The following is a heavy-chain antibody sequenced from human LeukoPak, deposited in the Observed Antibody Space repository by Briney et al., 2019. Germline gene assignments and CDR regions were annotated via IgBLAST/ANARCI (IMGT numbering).Heavy chain of an antibody. V-gene: IGHV3-21*01. J-gene: IGHJ5*02. CDR3: ARDHSECSGSSNWFDP. CDR2: ISTSSTYI. Sequence: GGSLRLSCAASGFIFSSYSMNWVRQAPGKGLEWVSSISTSSTYIYYADSVKGRFTISRDNAKNSLSLQMNSLRAEDTAVYYCARDHSECSGSSNWFDPWGQGTLVTVSS. D-gene: IGHD2-15*01. CDR1: GFIFSSYS.